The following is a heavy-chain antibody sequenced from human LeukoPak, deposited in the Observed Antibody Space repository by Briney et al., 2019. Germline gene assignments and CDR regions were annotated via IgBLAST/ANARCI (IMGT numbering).Heavy chain of an antibody. Sequence: GGSLRLSCAASGFTFSSYAMSWVRQAPGKGLESVSAISGSGGSTYYADSVKGRFTISRDNSKNTLYLQMNSLRAEDTAVYYCAKVSSSWPDQFDYWGQGTLVTVSS. CDR3: AKVSSSWPDQFDY. V-gene: IGHV3-23*01. D-gene: IGHD6-13*01. CDR1: GFTFSSYA. CDR2: ISGSGGST. J-gene: IGHJ4*02.